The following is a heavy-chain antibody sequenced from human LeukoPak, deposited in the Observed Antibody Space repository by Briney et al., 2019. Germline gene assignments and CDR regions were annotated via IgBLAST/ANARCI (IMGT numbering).Heavy chain of an antibody. D-gene: IGHD1-26*01. V-gene: IGHV4-39*07. Sequence: SETLFLTCTVSGASIRSNTECWGWIRQPPGKGLERIASIYSSGSTFYNPSLNSGVTISIDTSKNQFSLQLSSVTAADTAVYYCARGLSGSHQFYYFDYWGQGTLVTVSS. J-gene: IGHJ4*02. CDR3: ARGLSGSHQFYYFDY. CDR2: IYSSGST. CDR1: GASIRSNTEC.